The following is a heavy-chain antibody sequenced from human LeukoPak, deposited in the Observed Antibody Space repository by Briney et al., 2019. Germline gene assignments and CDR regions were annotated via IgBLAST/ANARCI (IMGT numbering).Heavy chain of an antibody. V-gene: IGHV3-71*01. D-gene: IGHD6-13*01. CDR3: ARVSRGGITASWFDP. Sequence: GGSLRLSCAASGFTFSDYYMSWIRQAPGKGLQWVTSIRSNTYGGSTEYVPSVKGRFTISRDDSNSIAYLQMNSLKAEDTAIYYCARVSRGGITASWFDPWGQGTLVTVSS. CDR2: IRSNTYGGST. J-gene: IGHJ5*02. CDR1: GFTFSDYY.